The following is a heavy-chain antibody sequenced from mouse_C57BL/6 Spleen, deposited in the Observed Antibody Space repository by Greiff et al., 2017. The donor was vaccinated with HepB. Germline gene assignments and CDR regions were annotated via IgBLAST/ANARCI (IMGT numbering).Heavy chain of an antibody. CDR1: GYAFSSSW. CDR3: ARGGMDWDGSY. Sequence: QVQLKESGPELVKPGASVKISCKASGYAFSSSWMNWVKQRPGKGLEWIGRIYPGDGDTNYNGKFKGKATLTADKSSSTAYMQLSSLTSEDSAVYFCARGGMDWDGSYWGQGTTLTVSS. CDR2: IYPGDGDT. D-gene: IGHD4-1*01. J-gene: IGHJ2*01. V-gene: IGHV1-82*01.